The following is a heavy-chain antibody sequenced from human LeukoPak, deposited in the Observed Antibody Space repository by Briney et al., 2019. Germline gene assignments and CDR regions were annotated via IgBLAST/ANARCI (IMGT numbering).Heavy chain of an antibody. V-gene: IGHV4-59*01. CDR3: ARDKAGSGFGY. Sequence: SETLSLTCTVSGGSISSYYWSWIRQPPGEGLEWIGYIYYSGSTNYNPSLKSRVTISVDTSKNQFSLKLSSVTAADTAVYYCARDKAGSGFGYWGQGTLVTVSS. D-gene: IGHD3-10*01. CDR1: GGSISSYY. CDR2: IYYSGST. J-gene: IGHJ4*02.